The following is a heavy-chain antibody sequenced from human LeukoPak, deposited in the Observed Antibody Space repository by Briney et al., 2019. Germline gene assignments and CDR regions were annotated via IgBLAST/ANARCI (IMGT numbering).Heavy chain of an antibody. V-gene: IGHV3-9*01. CDR1: GFTFDDYA. CDR2: ISWNSGSI. D-gene: IGHD6-13*01. Sequence: GGSLRLSCAASGFTFDDYAMHWVRQAPGKGLEWVSGISWNSGSIGYADSVKGRFTISRDNAKNSLYLQMNSLRAEDTALYYCAKSNAGTTPLQHWGQGTLVTVSS. J-gene: IGHJ1*01. CDR3: AKSNAGTTPLQH.